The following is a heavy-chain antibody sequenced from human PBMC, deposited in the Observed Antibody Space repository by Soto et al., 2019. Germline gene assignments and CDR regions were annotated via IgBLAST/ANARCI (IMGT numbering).Heavy chain of an antibody. Sequence: GGSLILSCAASGFTFSSYWMSWVRQAPGKGLEWVANIKQDGSEKYYVDSVKGRFTISRDNAKNSLYLQMNSLRAEDTAVYDCVRGRLGSDCDYWCQGTLVTASS. V-gene: IGHV3-7*03. J-gene: IGHJ4*02. CDR2: IKQDGSEK. D-gene: IGHD1-26*01. CDR3: VRGRLGSDCDY. CDR1: GFTFSSYW.